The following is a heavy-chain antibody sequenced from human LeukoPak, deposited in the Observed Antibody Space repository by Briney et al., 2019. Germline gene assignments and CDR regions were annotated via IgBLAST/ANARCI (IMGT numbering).Heavy chain of an antibody. Sequence: SETLSLTCAVYGGSFSGYYWSWIRQPPGKGLEWIGEINHSGSTNYNPSLKSRVTISVDTSKNQFSLKLSSVTAADTAVYYCARGINYYDSPPGYWGQGTLVTVSS. V-gene: IGHV4-34*01. D-gene: IGHD3-22*01. CDR3: ARGINYYDSPPGY. CDR2: INHSGST. CDR1: GGSFSGYY. J-gene: IGHJ4*02.